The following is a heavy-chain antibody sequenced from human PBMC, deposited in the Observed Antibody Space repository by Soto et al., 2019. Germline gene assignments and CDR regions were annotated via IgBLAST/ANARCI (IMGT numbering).Heavy chain of an antibody. D-gene: IGHD3-10*01. V-gene: IGHV4-31*03. CDR3: ARAHLHWFAELITDWFDP. CDR2: IYFSGSA. J-gene: IGHJ5*02. CDR1: GGAITSDGYY. Sequence: QVQLQESGPGLVKPSETLSLTCSVSGGAITSDGYYWSWIRHHPGKGLEWIGYIYFSGSAYYNPSLKNRVSMSVDTSKKQFSLKLNSVTAADTAVYYCARAHLHWFAELITDWFDPWGQGTRVTVSS.